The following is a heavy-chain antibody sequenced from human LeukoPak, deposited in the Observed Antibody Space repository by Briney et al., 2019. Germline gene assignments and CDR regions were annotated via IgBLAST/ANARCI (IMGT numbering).Heavy chain of an antibody. CDR2: INHNGNVN. D-gene: IGHD3-16*01. J-gene: IGHJ6*02. V-gene: IGHV3-7*03. CDR3: ARGGGLDV. CDR1: GFTFSSYW. Sequence: GGSLRLSCAASGFTFSSYWMDWARQAPGKGLEWVASINHNGNVNYYVDSVKGRITISRDNAKNSLYLQMSNLRAEDTAVYFCARGGGLDVWGQGATVTVSS.